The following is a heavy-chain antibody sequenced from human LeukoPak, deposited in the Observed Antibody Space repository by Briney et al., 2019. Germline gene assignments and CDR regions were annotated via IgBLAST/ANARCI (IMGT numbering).Heavy chain of an antibody. J-gene: IGHJ6*03. Sequence: SETLSLTCTVSGGSISSSSYYWGWIRQPPGKGLEWIGSIYYSGSTYYNPSLKSRVTMSVDTSKNQCSLKLSSVTAADTAVYYCASHEGAAAGTFYYYYYMDVWGKGTTVTVSS. CDR2: IYYSGST. CDR1: GGSISSSSYY. V-gene: IGHV4-39*01. D-gene: IGHD6-13*01. CDR3: ASHEGAAAGTFYYYYYMDV.